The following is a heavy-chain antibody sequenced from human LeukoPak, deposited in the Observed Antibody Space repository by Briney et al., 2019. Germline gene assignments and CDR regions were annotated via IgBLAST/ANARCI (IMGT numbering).Heavy chain of an antibody. Sequence: PSETLSLTCTVSDGSISSSNYYWAWIRQPPGKGLEWIANIFYTGNTYYNPSLKSRVIILIDTAKNHFSLNLSSVTAADTAVYYCARSDGYGLVGIWGQGTMVTVSS. J-gene: IGHJ3*02. D-gene: IGHD3-10*01. CDR2: IFYTGNT. CDR3: ARSDGYGLVGI. CDR1: DGSISSSNYY. V-gene: IGHV4-39*07.